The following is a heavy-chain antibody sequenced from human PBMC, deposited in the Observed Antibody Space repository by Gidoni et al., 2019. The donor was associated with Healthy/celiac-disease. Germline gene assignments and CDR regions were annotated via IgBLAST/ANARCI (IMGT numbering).Heavy chain of an antibody. Sequence: EVQLVESGGGLVKPGGSLRLSCAASGFTFGSYSLNWVRQAPGKGLEGVSSISSSSSYIYYADSVKGRFTISRDNAKNSLYLQMNSLRAEDTAVYYCASITMVRGVTTDFDYWGQGTLVTVSS. CDR3: ASITMVRGVTTDFDY. V-gene: IGHV3-21*01. J-gene: IGHJ4*02. D-gene: IGHD3-10*01. CDR2: ISSSSSYI. CDR1: GFTFGSYS.